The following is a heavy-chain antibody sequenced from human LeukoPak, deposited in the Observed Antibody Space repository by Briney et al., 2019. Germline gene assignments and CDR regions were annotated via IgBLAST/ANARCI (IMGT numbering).Heavy chain of an antibody. CDR1: GFSFSSFE. V-gene: IGHV3-48*03. CDR2: IDASGTLT. D-gene: IGHD3-10*01. J-gene: IGHJ4*02. Sequence: GGSLRLSCAASGFSFSSFEMNWVRQAPGKGLEWISYIDASGTLTHYADSVKGRFTISRDNAKNSLYLQMNSLRAEDTAVYYCARDRNYYYFDYWGQGTLVTVSS. CDR3: ARDRNYYYFDY.